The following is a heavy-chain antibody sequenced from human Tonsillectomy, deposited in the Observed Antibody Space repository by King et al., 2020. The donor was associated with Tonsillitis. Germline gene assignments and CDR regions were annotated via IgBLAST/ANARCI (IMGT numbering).Heavy chain of an antibody. D-gene: IGHD3-10*01. CDR3: ARGTMLRGVPDY. CDR2: ISSSSSTI. Sequence: VQLVESGGGLVQPGGSLRLSCAASGFTFSSYSMIWVRQAPGKGLEWVSYISSSSSTIHYADSVKGRFTTSRDNAKKSLYLQMDSLRAEDTAVYYCARGTMLRGVPDYWGQGTLVTVSS. J-gene: IGHJ4*02. CDR1: GFTFSSYS. V-gene: IGHV3-48*04.